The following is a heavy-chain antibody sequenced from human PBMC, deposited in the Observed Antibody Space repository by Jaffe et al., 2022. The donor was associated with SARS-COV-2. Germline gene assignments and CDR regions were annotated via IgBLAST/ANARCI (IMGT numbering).Heavy chain of an antibody. CDR2: VYYTGST. CDR1: GHDISSGVYY. D-gene: IGHD3-10*01. CDR3: ARDSGFFWYFDL. V-gene: IGHV4-61*02. Sequence: QVRLQESGPGLVKPSQTLSLTCTVSGHDISSGVYYWSWLRQTAGKELEWLGRVYYTGSTTYNPSLKSRVSISVDTSKNEFSLKLDSVTAADTAVYYCARDSGFFWYFDLWGRGTLVTVSS. J-gene: IGHJ2*01.